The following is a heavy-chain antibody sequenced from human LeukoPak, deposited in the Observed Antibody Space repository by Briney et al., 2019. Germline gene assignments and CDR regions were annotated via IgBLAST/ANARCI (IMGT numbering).Heavy chain of an antibody. CDR1: AFTFSNYG. V-gene: IGHV3-30*18. CDR3: AKEPIPMAGGYYFDY. J-gene: IGHJ4*02. CDR2: VSYARSTT. Sequence: PGGSLRLSCAASAFTFSNYGMHWVRQAPGKGLEWLAVVSYARSTTDYADSVKGRFTISRENSKTTLYLQMNSLRAEDTAVYYCAKEPIPMAGGYYFDYWSQGTLVTVSS. D-gene: IGHD6-19*01.